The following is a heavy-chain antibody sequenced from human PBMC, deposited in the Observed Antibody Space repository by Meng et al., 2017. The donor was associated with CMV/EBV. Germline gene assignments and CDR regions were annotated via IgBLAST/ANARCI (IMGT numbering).Heavy chain of an antibody. J-gene: IGHJ5*02. CDR3: ARDGSSDGYWFDP. CDR2: NYYSGST. CDR1: GGFISSYY. Sequence: ESLKISRTVSGGFISSYYWSWIRQPTGKGLELIGYNYYSGSTNYNHSLKSRVTISVDTSNNQFSLKLSSVTAADTAVYYYARDGSSDGYWFDPWGQGTLVTVSS. D-gene: IGHD2-15*01. V-gene: IGHV4-59*01.